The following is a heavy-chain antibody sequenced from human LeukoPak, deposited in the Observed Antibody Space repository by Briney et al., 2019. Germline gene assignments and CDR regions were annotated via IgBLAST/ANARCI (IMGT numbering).Heavy chain of an antibody. Sequence: SETLSLTCTVSGGSISSYYWNWIRQPPGKGLEWIANIYNSGSTDYNPSLKSRVTISVNLSKKQISLKLTSVTAADTALYYCARDKGPYWYFDLWGRGTLVTVSS. CDR1: GGSISSYY. V-gene: IGHV4-59*01. CDR3: ARDKGPYWYFDL. CDR2: IYNSGST. J-gene: IGHJ2*01.